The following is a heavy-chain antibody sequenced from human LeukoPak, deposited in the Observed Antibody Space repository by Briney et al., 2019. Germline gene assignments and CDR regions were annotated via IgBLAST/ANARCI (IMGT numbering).Heavy chain of an antibody. D-gene: IGHD2-2*02. J-gene: IGHJ4*02. Sequence: GGSLILSCASSGFSFSGYAMIWVRQAPGKGLELVSTISGSGASTFYADSVRGRFITSKDIPSNIVYLQMNSLRAEDTAVYYCAKGSRGYTNYYFDYWGQGTLVTVSS. CDR3: AKGSRGYTNYYFDY. CDR1: GFSFSGYA. V-gene: IGHV3-23*01. CDR2: ISGSGAST.